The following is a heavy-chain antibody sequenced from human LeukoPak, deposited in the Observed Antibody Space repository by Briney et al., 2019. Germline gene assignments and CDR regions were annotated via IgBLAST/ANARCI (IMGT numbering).Heavy chain of an antibody. V-gene: IGHV3-53*01. CDR3: ADRGVYCSSTSCQEY. CDR2: IYSGGST. J-gene: IGHJ4*02. Sequence: GGSLRLSCAASGFTVSSNYMSWVRQAPGKGLEWVSVIYSGGSTYYADSVKGRFTISRDNSKNTLYLQMNSLRAEDTAVYYCADRGVYCSSTSCQEYRGQGTLVTVSS. CDR1: GFTVSSNY. D-gene: IGHD2-2*01.